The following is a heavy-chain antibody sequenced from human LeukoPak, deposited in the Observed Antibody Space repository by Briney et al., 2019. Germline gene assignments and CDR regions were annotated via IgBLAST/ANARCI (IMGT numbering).Heavy chain of an antibody. V-gene: IGHV4-39*01. CDR2: ISYSGGT. D-gene: IGHD1-1*01. CDR3: VRHAHNPTFDF. J-gene: IGHJ4*02. Sequence: SETLSLTCTVSGVSIRSSVPITNHMLYCAWVRQPPGKGLEWIGVISYSGGTYYNPSLRSRVTISEDTSKYQFSLRLSSVTAADTAIYYCVRHAHNPTFDFWGQGTLVTVSS. CDR1: GVSIRSSVPITNHMLY.